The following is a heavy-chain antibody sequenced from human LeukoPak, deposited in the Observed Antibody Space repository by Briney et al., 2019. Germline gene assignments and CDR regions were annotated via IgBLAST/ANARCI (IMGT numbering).Heavy chain of an antibody. J-gene: IGHJ6*04. D-gene: IGHD4-11*01. Sequence: PSQTLSLTCAVSGGSISSGGYSWSWIRQPPGKGLEWIGYIYHSGSTYYNPSLKSRVTVSVDTSKNHFSLKLRSVTAADTAVYYCARGPTEAGLDVWGKGTTVTVSS. CDR3: ARGPTEAGLDV. V-gene: IGHV4-30-2*01. CDR1: GGSISSGGYS. CDR2: IYHSGST.